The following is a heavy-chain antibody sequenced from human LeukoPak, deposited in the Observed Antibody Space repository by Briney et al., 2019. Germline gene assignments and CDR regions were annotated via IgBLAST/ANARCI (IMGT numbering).Heavy chain of an antibody. CDR1: GDSISTTSYY. CDR3: ARQRMLRGVIDWFDP. Sequence: SETLSLTCTVSGDSISTTSYYWAWIRQPPGKGLEWIGSIYYSGNTYCNPSLKSRVTISVDTSKNQFSLNLSSVTAADTAVYYCARQRMLRGVIDWFDPWGQGTLVTASS. V-gene: IGHV4-39*01. D-gene: IGHD3-10*01. J-gene: IGHJ5*02. CDR2: IYYSGNT.